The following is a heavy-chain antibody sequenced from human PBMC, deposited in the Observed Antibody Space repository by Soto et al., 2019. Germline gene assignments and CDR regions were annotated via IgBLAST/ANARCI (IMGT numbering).Heavy chain of an antibody. CDR2: IIPIFGTA. CDR3: AASRAAAAGSRDTMDV. J-gene: IGHJ6*02. V-gene: IGHV1-69*12. Sequence: QVQLVQSGAEVKKPGSSVKVSCKASGGTFSSYAISWVRQAPGQGLEWMGGIIPIFGTANYAQKFQGRVTITADESTSXAYMELSSLRSEDTAVYYCAASRAAAAGSRDTMDVWGQGTTVTVSS. CDR1: GGTFSSYA. D-gene: IGHD6-13*01.